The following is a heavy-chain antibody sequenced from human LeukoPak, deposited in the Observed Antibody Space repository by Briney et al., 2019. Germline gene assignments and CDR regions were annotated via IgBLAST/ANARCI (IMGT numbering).Heavy chain of an antibody. CDR1: GYTFNSYW. J-gene: IGHJ4*02. CDR3: ARAPRNSSTMLDY. D-gene: IGHD6-13*01. Sequence: RASVKASCKASGYTFNSYWIQWVRQAPGQGLEWMGLINPSDGSTAYAHTFQGRVTVTRDTSTSTVYTDLRSLRSEDSAVYYCARAPRNSSTMLDYWGQGTLVTVSS. V-gene: IGHV1-46*02. CDR2: INPSDGST.